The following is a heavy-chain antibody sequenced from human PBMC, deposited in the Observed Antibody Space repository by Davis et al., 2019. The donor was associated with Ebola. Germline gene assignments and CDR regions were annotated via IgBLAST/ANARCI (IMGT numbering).Heavy chain of an antibody. CDR1: GVSIRSHY. J-gene: IGHJ6*02. CDR3: AGLPIPLNYDLAV. V-gene: IGHV4-4*07. CDR2: IYSSGST. D-gene: IGHD2-2*01. Sequence: PSETLSLTCSVSGVSIRSHYRNWIRQPAGKGLEWIGRIYSSGSTIYNPSLRTRVHMSIDTSKNQFSLNLTTVTAADTAVYFCAGLPIPLNYDLAVWGQGTTVIVSS.